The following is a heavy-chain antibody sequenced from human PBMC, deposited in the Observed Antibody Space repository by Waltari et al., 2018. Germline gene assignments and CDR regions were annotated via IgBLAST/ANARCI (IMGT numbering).Heavy chain of an antibody. V-gene: IGHV4-38-2*02. J-gene: IGHJ3*02. CDR1: GYSINSGYY. CDR3: ARALNWGSTGAINK. Sequence: QVQLQESGPGLVKPSETLSLTCTVSGYSINSGYYWGWIRQSPGKGLEWIGSIYRSDTTHYNPALNSRFTISGDTSKNQVSLRLNSVTAADTAMYYCARALNWGSTGAINKWGRGTMVTVSS. CDR2: IYRSDTT. D-gene: IGHD7-27*01.